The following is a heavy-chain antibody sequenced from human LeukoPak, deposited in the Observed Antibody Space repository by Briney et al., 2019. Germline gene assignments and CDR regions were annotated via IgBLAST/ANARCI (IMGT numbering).Heavy chain of an antibody. V-gene: IGHV1-2*06. CDR3: ARINGNYYDSSGYPYFDY. D-gene: IGHD3-22*01. J-gene: IGHJ4*02. CDR2: INPNSGGT. Sequence: GASVQVSCKASGYTFTDYYMNWVRQAPGQELAWMGRINPNSGGTNYAQKFQGSVTMTRDTSISKAYMELNRLRSDDTAVYYCARINGNYYDSSGYPYFDYWGQGTLVTVSS. CDR1: GYTFTDYY.